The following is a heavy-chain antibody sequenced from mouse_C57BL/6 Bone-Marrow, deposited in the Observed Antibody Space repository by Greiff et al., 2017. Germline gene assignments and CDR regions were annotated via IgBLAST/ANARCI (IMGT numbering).Heavy chain of an antibody. Sequence: VQLQQSGAELVRPGTSVKVSCKASGYAFTNYLIEWVKQRPGQGLEWIGVINPGSGGTNYNEKFKGKETLTADKSSSTAYMQLSSLTSEDSAVYFCARSGGAAWFAYWGQGTLVTVSA. CDR3: ARSGGAAWFAY. V-gene: IGHV1-54*01. CDR2: INPGSGGT. CDR1: GYAFTNYL. J-gene: IGHJ3*01. D-gene: IGHD3-1*01.